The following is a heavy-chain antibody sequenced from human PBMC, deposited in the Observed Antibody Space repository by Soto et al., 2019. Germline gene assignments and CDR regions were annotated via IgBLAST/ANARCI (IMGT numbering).Heavy chain of an antibody. CDR2: ISYDGSNK. V-gene: IGHV3-30-3*01. J-gene: IGHJ4*02. CDR3: GRCTSTSCHLGSDY. Sequence: QVQLVESGGGVVQPGRSLRLSCAASGFTFSNYAMNWVRQAPGKGLEWMALISYDGSNKYYADSVKGRFTISRDSSKNTLYLQMNSLRAADTAVYYCGRCTSTSCHLGSDYWGQGTLVTVSS. D-gene: IGHD2-2*01. CDR1: GFTFSNYA.